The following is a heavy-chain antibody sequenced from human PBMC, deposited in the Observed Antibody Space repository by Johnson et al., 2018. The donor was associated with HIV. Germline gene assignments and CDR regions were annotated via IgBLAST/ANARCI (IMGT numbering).Heavy chain of an antibody. CDR3: ARCRDAYTLLSAFDI. CDR2: IYSGGST. Sequence: MQLVESGGGLIQPGGSLRLSCAASGFIVSSKYMSWVRQAPGKGLEWVSVIYSGGSTYYADYVKCRFTISRDNSKNTLYLQMGSLRAEDMAVYFCARCRDAYTLLSAFDIWGQGTMVTVSS. CDR1: GFIVSSKY. J-gene: IGHJ3*02. D-gene: IGHD5-24*01. V-gene: IGHV3-66*03.